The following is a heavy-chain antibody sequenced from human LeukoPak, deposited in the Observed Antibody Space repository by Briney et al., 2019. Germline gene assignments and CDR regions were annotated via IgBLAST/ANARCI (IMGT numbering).Heavy chain of an antibody. CDR3: ARATDTAMVTP. CDR2: MTPDSDHT. CDR1: GYSFTCSD. D-gene: IGHD5-18*01. Sequence: ASVKVSCKASGYSFTCSDINWVRQATGQGLEWMGWMTPDSDHTYVQCFQGRVTMTRNTSITTVYMELSSLRSEDTAVYYCARATDTAMVTPWGQGTLVTVSS. V-gene: IGHV1-8*02. J-gene: IGHJ5*02.